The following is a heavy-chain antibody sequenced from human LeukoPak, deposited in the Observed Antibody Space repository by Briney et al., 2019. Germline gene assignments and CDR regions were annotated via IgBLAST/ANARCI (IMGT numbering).Heavy chain of an antibody. V-gene: IGHV3-23*01. CDR1: GFTFSNAW. Sequence: GGSLRLSWAASGFTFSNAWMNWVRQAPGKGLEWVSAISGSGGSTYYADSVKGRFTISRANSKNTLCLQMNSLGDEDTDVYYWAKDQAFAFDIWGQGTMVTVSS. CDR3: AKDQAFAFDI. J-gene: IGHJ3*02. CDR2: ISGSGGST.